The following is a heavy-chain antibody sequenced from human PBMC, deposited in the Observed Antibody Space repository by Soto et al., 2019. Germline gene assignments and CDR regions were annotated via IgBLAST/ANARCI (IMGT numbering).Heavy chain of an antibody. Sequence: SETLSLTCTVSGGSNISGGFYWTWIRQHPGRGLEWIAYISYSGSTYSNPSLKSRVSISADTSKNQFSLRLTSVTAADTAVYYCARATPTASADYWGQGTLVTVSS. CDR2: ISYSGST. D-gene: IGHD2-2*01. V-gene: IGHV4-31*03. CDR3: ARATPTASADY. CDR1: GGSNISGGFY. J-gene: IGHJ4*02.